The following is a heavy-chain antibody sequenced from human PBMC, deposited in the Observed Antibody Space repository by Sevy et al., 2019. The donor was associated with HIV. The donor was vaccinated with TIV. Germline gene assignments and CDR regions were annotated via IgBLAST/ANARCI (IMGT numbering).Heavy chain of an antibody. D-gene: IGHD1-26*01. CDR1: GYTLTELS. Sequence: ASVKVSCKVSGYTLTELSMHWVRQAPGKGLEWMGGFDPEDGETIYSQKFQGRDTMTEDTSTDTAYMELSSLRSEDTAVYYCATPNNSGSYYYGMDVWGQGTTVTVSS. CDR2: FDPEDGET. V-gene: IGHV1-24*01. CDR3: ATPNNSGSYYYGMDV. J-gene: IGHJ6*02.